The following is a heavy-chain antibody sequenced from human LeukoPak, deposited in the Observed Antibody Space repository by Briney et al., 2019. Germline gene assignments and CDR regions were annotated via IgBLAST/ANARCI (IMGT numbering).Heavy chain of an antibody. CDR2: INHSGST. D-gene: IGHD3-22*01. CDR1: GGSFSGYY. V-gene: IGHV4-34*01. J-gene: IGHJ6*02. Sequence: SETLSLTYAVYGGSFSGYYWSWIRQPPGKGLEWIGEINHSGSTNYNPSLKSRVTISVDTSTNQFSLKLRSVTAADTAVYYCARDRVESSGYYYYYGMDVWGQGTTVTVSS. CDR3: ARDRVESSGYYYYYGMDV.